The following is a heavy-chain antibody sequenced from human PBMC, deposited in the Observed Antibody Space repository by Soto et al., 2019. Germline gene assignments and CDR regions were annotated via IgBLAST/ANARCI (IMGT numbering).Heavy chain of an antibody. V-gene: IGHV1-46*03. Sequence: QVQLVQSGAEVKKPGASVKVSCKASGYTFTSYYMHWVRQAPGQGLEWMGIINPSGGSTSYAQKFQGXXTXTXXTSTSTVYMELSSLRSEDTAVYYCAREGWPRHFDYWGQGTLVTVSS. CDR1: GYTFTSYY. J-gene: IGHJ4*02. CDR2: INPSGGST. D-gene: IGHD2-15*01. CDR3: AREGWPRHFDY.